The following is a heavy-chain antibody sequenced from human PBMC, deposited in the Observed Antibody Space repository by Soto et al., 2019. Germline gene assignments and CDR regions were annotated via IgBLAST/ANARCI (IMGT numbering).Heavy chain of an antibody. CDR3: AGEPYGDQKGKDYGMDV. V-gene: IGHV1-69*13. Sequence: SVKVSCKASGGTFSSYAISWVRQAPGQGLEWMGGIIPIFGTANYAQKFQGRVTITADESTSTAYMELSSLRSEDTAVYYCAGEPYGDQKGKDYGMDVWGQGTTVTVSS. CDR2: IIPIFGTA. D-gene: IGHD4-17*01. CDR1: GGTFSSYA. J-gene: IGHJ6*02.